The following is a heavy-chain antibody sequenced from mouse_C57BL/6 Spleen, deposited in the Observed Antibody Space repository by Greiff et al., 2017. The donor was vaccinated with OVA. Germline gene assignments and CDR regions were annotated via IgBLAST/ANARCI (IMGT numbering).Heavy chain of an antibody. V-gene: IGHV5-16*01. Sequence: EVHLVESEGGLVQPGSSLKLSCTASGFTFSDYYMAWVRQVPEKGLEWVANINYDGSSTYYLDSLKSRFIISRDNAKNILYLQMSSLKSEDTATYYCARVGDGDQYYFDYWGQGTTLTVSS. CDR2: INYDGSST. D-gene: IGHD2-13*01. CDR3: ARVGDGDQYYFDY. J-gene: IGHJ2*01. CDR1: GFTFSDYY.